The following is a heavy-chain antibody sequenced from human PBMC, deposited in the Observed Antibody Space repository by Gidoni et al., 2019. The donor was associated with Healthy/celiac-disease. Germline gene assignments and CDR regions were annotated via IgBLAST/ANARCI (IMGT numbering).Heavy chain of an antibody. CDR1: GFTFSSYG. D-gene: IGHD4-17*01. CDR2: IWYDGSNK. V-gene: IGHV3-33*01. Sequence: CAASGFTFSSYGMHWVRQAPGKGLEWVAVIWYDGSNKYYADSVKGRFTISRDNSKNTLYLQMNSLRAEDTAVYYCARDSSTVVTSYFDYWGQGTLVTVSS. CDR3: ARDSSTVVTSYFDY. J-gene: IGHJ4*02.